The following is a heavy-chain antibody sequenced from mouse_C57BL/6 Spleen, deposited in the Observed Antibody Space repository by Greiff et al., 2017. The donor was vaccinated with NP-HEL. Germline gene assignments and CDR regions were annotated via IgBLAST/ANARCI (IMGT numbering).Heavy chain of an antibody. V-gene: IGHV1-82*01. Sequence: VQLQQSGPELVKPGASVKISCKASGYAFSSSWMNWVKQRPGKGLEWIGRIYPGDGDTNYNGKFKGKATLTADKSSSTAYMQLSSLTSEDSAVYFCARSVKGLGFAYWGQGTLVTVSA. J-gene: IGHJ3*01. CDR3: ARSVKGLGFAY. CDR1: GYAFSSSW. D-gene: IGHD1-1*01. CDR2: IYPGDGDT.